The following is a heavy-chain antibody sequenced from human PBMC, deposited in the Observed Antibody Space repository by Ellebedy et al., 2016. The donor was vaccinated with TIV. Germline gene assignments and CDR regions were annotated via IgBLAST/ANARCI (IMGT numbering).Heavy chain of an antibody. CDR1: GFSLTDQY. D-gene: IGHD1-26*01. CDR3: ARDGGSAGATAFEI. CDR2: TREKAKSYTT. J-gene: IGHJ3*02. Sequence: GGSLRLSCAGSGFSLTDQYMDWVRQAPGKGLEWIGRTREKAKSYTTEYAASVKGRFTISRDEAKNLVYLQMNSLKTEDTAVYYCARDGGSAGATAFEIWGQGTMVTVS. V-gene: IGHV3-72*01.